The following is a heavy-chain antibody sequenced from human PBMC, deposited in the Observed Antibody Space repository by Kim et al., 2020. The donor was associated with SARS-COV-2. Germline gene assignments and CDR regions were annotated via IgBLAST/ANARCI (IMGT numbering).Heavy chain of an antibody. CDR3: AKTSSAFISSMATRAYFDS. Sequence: KGRFTISRDNSKNTLSLQMHSLRADDTAVYFCAKTSSAFISSMATRAYFDSWGQGTLVTVSS. D-gene: IGHD6-6*01. J-gene: IGHJ4*02. V-gene: IGHV3-23*01.